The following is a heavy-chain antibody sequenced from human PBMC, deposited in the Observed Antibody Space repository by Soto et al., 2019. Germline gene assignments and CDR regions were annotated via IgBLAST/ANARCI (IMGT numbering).Heavy chain of an antibody. CDR1: GFTFSSYS. J-gene: IGHJ3*02. CDR3: ARDLKGSNWYLDGLDI. V-gene: IGHV3-21*02. CDR2: ISSGNDYI. D-gene: IGHD6-13*01. Sequence: EVQLVESGGGLVKPGGSLRLSCAASGFTFSSYSLNWVRQAPGRGLECVSSISSGNDYIYYADSVKGRFTISRDNAKNSLYLQMNSLRAEDTAVYYCARDLKGSNWYLDGLDIWGQGTMVSVSS.